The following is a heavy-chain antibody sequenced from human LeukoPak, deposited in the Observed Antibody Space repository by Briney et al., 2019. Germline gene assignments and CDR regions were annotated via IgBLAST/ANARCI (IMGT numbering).Heavy chain of an antibody. J-gene: IGHJ4*02. V-gene: IGHV3-33*06. CDR3: AKDGGYCSGGSCYSGVFVHY. Sequence: PGGSLRLSCAASGFTFSSYGMHWVRQAPGKGLEWVAVIWYDGSNKYYADSVKGRFTISRDNSKNTLYLQMNSLRAEDTAVYYCAKDGGYCSGGSCYSGVFVHYWGQGTLVTVFS. CDR1: GFTFSSYG. D-gene: IGHD2-15*01. CDR2: IWYDGSNK.